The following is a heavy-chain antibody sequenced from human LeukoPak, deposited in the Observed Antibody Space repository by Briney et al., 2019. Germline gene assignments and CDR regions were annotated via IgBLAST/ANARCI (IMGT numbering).Heavy chain of an antibody. Sequence: GASVKVSCKASGYTFTSYYMHWVRQAPGQGLEWMGIINPSGGSTSYAQKFQGRVTMTRDTSTSTVYMELSSLRSEDTAVYYCARLHYDFWSGYPDYYMDVWGKGTTVTVSS. D-gene: IGHD3-3*01. V-gene: IGHV1-46*01. CDR2: INPSGGST. CDR1: GYTFTSYY. J-gene: IGHJ6*03. CDR3: ARLHYDFWSGYPDYYMDV.